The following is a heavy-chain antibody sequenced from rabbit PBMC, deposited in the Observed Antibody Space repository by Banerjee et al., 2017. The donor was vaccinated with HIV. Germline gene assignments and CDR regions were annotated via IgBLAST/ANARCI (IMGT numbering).Heavy chain of an antibody. V-gene: IGHV1S43*01. Sequence: QSLEESGGDLVKPGASLTLTCTASGFSFSSSYYMCWVRQAPGKGLELIACIFTDSGSTWYVSWVNGRFTISRSTSLNTVDLKMTSLTAADTATYFCARGMIYSYDDYGVDFNLWGPGTLVTVS. D-gene: IGHD2-1*01. CDR3: ARGMIYSYDDYGVDFNL. CDR2: IFTDSGST. CDR1: GFSFSSSYY. J-gene: IGHJ4*01.